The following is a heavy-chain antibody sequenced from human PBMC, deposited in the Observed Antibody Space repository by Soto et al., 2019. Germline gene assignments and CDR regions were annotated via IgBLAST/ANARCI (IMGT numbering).Heavy chain of an antibody. V-gene: IGHV3-30-3*01. D-gene: IGHD1-26*01. Sequence: QVQLVESGGGVVQPGRSLRLSCAASGFPFRTYAMHWVRQAPGKGLEWVATISYDESNKFYVDSVKGRFTISRDNSKNTLYLQMNSLRAEDTAVYYCARDFGSLGATIDYWGQGTLVTVSS. CDR3: ARDFGSLGATIDY. J-gene: IGHJ4*02. CDR2: ISYDESNK. CDR1: GFPFRTYA.